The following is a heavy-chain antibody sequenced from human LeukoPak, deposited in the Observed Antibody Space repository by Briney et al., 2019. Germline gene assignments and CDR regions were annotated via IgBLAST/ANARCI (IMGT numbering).Heavy chain of an antibody. J-gene: IGHJ6*03. Sequence: SETLSLTCTVSGGSISRYYWSWIRQTPGKRLEWIGYIYYSGSTNFNPSLKSRVTISVDTSKNQFSLKMSSVTAADTAVYFCARGGPPGYYYDYYMDVWGKGTTVTISS. CDR3: ARGGPPGYYYDYYMDV. CDR1: GGSISRYY. CDR2: IYYSGST. V-gene: IGHV4-59*01.